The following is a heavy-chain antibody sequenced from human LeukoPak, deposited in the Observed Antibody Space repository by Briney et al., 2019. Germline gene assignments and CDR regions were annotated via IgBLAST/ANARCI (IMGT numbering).Heavy chain of an antibody. Sequence: SETLSLTCAVSGGSFSGYYWSWIRQPPGKGLEWIGEINHSGSTNYNPSLKSRVTISVDTSKNQFSLKLSSVTAADTAVYYCAREGDFWSGYYNYYYYYTDVWGKGTTVTVSS. D-gene: IGHD3-3*01. CDR2: INHSGST. V-gene: IGHV4-34*01. CDR3: AREGDFWSGYYNYYYYYTDV. CDR1: GGSFSGYY. J-gene: IGHJ6*03.